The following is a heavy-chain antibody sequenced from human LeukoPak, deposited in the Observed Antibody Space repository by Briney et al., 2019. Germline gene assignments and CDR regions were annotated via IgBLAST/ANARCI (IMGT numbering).Heavy chain of an antibody. V-gene: IGHV3-23*01. CDR2: INYGDDGP. CDR1: LLTLRHYN. CDR3: TRSLNYFTSGTSRRDFDS. Sequence: GGSLRLSCRAYLLTLRHYNKIWVRQTPGKGLEWVSAINYGDDGPYYADYVKGRFTISRDNSKNTLFLQMNNLRAEDTALYYCTRSLNYFTSGTSRRDFDSWGQGTLVTVSS. J-gene: IGHJ4*02. D-gene: IGHD3-10*01.